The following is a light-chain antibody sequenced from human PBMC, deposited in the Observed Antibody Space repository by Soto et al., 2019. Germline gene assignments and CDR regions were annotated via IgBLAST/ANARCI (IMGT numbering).Light chain of an antibody. V-gene: IGKV2-30*02. CDR2: RVS. Sequence: DVAVTQSPLSLPVTLGQPASISCRCSQSLAHIDGNTYLNWFHQRPGQSPRRLIYRVSNRDSGVPDRFSGSGSGTDFTLEISRVEAEDVGIYFCMEGTHWPYTFGQGTKLEIK. CDR1: QSLAHIDGNTY. CDR3: MEGTHWPYT. J-gene: IGKJ2*01.